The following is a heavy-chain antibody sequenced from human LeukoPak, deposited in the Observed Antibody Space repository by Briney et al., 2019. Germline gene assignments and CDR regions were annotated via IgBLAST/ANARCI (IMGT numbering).Heavy chain of an antibody. Sequence: PGGSLRLSCAASGFTFSSYWMHWVRQAPGKGLVWVSRINTDGSSTSYADSVKGRFTISRDNSKNTLYLQMNSLRTDDTAVYYCAKDGSGRYLTYFDYWGQGTLVTVSS. D-gene: IGHD1-26*01. J-gene: IGHJ4*02. V-gene: IGHV3-74*01. CDR3: AKDGSGRYLTYFDY. CDR2: INTDGSST. CDR1: GFTFSSYW.